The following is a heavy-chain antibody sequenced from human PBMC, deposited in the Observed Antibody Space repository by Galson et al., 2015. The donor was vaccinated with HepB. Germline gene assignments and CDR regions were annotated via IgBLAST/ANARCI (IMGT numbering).Heavy chain of an antibody. D-gene: IGHD2-2*01. CDR2: LYYDGNSK. CDR1: GFTFNIYG. Sequence: CAASGFTFNIYGMHWVRQAPGKGLEWVAVLYYDGNSKFYADSVKGRFTISRDNSKDTLYLQMDSLRVEDTAVYYCARDGKPSTNSYAWFDPWGQGALVTVSS. V-gene: IGHV3-33*01. CDR3: ARDGKPSTNSYAWFDP. J-gene: IGHJ5*02.